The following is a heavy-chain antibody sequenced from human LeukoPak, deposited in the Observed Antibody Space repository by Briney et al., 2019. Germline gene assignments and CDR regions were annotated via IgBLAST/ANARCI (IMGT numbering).Heavy chain of an antibody. CDR2: INRRGHT. J-gene: IGHJ4*02. CDR1: GFTFDRFT. Sequence: GGSLRLSCAASGFTFDRFTIHCLRHTPGKGLEWVSLINRRGHTFYADSVKGRFTIYRDNSRNSVFMQMNGLRPEDTALYHCAKEVDCPSDCLFFHSWGQGTLVTVSS. V-gene: IGHV3-43*01. D-gene: IGHD2-21*02. CDR3: AKEVDCPSDCLFFHS.